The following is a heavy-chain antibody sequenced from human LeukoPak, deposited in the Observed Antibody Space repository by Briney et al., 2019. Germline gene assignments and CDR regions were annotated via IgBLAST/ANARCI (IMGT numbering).Heavy chain of an antibody. CDR2: ISGGGETT. D-gene: IGHD6-19*01. CDR3: ARVPYSSGWYVPVPFDY. J-gene: IGHJ4*02. Sequence: GGSLRLSCAASGFAFSKYAVNWVRQAPGKGLEWVSAISGGGETTFYTGSVKGRFTVSRDNSRNTVYLQMNSLRAEDTAVYYCARVPYSSGWYVPVPFDYWGQGTLVTVSS. V-gene: IGHV3-23*01. CDR1: GFAFSKYA.